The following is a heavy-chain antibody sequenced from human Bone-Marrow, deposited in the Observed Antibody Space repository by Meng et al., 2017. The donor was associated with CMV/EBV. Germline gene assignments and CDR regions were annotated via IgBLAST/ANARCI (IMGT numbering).Heavy chain of an antibody. J-gene: IGHJ6*02. V-gene: IGHV5-51*01. CDR1: GYSFTSYW. CDR2: IYPGDSDT. CDR3: ARLTGTFNGMDV. D-gene: IGHD1-7*01. Sequence: KVSCKGSGYSFTSYWFGWVRQMPGKGLEWMGIIYPGDSDTRYSPSFQGQVTIQADKSISTAYLQWSSLESSDTAMYHCARLTGTFNGMDVWGQGTTVTVSS.